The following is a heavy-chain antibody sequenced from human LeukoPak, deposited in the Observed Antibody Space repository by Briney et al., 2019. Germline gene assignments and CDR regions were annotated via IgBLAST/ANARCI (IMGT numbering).Heavy chain of an antibody. CDR1: GYTFTSYY. V-gene: IGHV1-46*01. CDR2: INPYGGGT. D-gene: IGHD3-22*01. Sequence: ASVKVSCKASGYTFTSYYMHWVRQAPGQGLEWMGIINPYGGGTSYAQKFQGRVTMTRDTSTSTVYMDLSSLISEDTAVYYCARDPRMSSGYSTGILWYFDLWGRGPQVTVSS. J-gene: IGHJ2*01. CDR3: ARDPRMSSGYSTGILWYFDL.